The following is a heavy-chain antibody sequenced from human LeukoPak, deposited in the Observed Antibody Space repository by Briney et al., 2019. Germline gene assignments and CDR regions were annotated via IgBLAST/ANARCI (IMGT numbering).Heavy chain of an antibody. J-gene: IGHJ4*02. V-gene: IGHV4-39*07. CDR1: GGSISSSSYY. CDR3: AGNSGYDVIPLDY. CDR2: IYYSGST. Sequence: PSETLPLTCTVSGGSISSSSYYWGWIRQPPGKGLEWIGSIYYSGSTYYNPSLKSRVTISVDTSKNQFSLKLSSVIAADTAVYYCAGNSGYDVIPLDYWGQGTLVTVSS. D-gene: IGHD5-12*01.